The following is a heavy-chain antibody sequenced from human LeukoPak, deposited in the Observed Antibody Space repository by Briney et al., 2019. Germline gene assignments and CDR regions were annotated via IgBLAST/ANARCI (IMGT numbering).Heavy chain of an antibody. D-gene: IGHD2-2*01. J-gene: IGHJ3*02. Sequence: SETLSLTCTVSGGSISSGDYYWSWIRQPPGKGLEWIGYIYYSGSTYYNPSLKSRVTISVDTSKNQFSLKLSSVTAADTAVYYCARNSLGRVPAASMRAFDIWGQGTMVTVSS. CDR2: IYYSGST. CDR1: GGSISSGDYY. CDR3: ARNSLGRVPAASMRAFDI. V-gene: IGHV4-30-4*02.